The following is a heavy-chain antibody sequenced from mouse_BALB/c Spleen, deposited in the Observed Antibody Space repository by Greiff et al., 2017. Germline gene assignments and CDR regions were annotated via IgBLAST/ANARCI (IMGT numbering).Heavy chain of an antibody. CDR3: ARRVAKDGYFDV. V-gene: IGHV14-3*02. CDR1: GFNIKDTY. CDR2: IDPANGNT. Sequence: VQLQQSGAELVKPGASVKLSCTASGFNIKDTYMHWVKQRPEQGLEWIGRIDPANGNTKYDPKFQGKATITADTSSNTAYLQLSSLTSEDTAVYYCARRVAKDGYFDVWGAGTTVTVSS. D-gene: IGHD1-1*02. J-gene: IGHJ1*01.